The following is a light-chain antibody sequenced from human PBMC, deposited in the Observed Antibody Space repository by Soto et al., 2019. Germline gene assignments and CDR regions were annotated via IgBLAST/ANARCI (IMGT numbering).Light chain of an antibody. CDR2: GAS. J-gene: IGKJ1*01. Sequence: EIVLTQSPGTLSLSPGERATLSCRASQSVSSSYLAWYQQKPGQAPRLLIYGASSWATGIPDRFSGSGSGTDFTLTISRLEPEDFAVYYCQQYGGLPRTFGQGTKVEIK. CDR1: QSVSSSY. V-gene: IGKV3-20*01. CDR3: QQYGGLPRT.